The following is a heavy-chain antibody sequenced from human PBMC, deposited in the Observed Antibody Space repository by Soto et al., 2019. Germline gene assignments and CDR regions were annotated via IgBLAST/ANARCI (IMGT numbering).Heavy chain of an antibody. J-gene: IGHJ4*02. CDR3: AKPHYCSGGTCSPQY. CDR1: GFTFTTYA. Sequence: EVQLLESGGGLVQPGGSLRLSCAASGFTFTTYAMSWVRQAPGKGLEWVSGIGGSGDTYYADSVKGLFTISRDNSKHTVYLQMNSLRADDTAVYYCAKPHYCSGGTCSPQYWGQGTLVTVSS. V-gene: IGHV3-23*01. CDR2: IGGSGDT. D-gene: IGHD2-15*01.